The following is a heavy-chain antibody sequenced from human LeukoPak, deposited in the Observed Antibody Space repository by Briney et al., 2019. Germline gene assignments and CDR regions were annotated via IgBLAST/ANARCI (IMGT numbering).Heavy chain of an antibody. CDR1: GFTFNNYA. V-gene: IGHV3-30*04. D-gene: IGHD5-12*01. J-gene: IGHJ4*02. CDR2: ISYDGRNE. CDR3: ARDRSSYEYYFDY. Sequence: GGSLRLSCAASGFTFNNYAMHWVRQAPGKGLEWVAVISYDGRNEYYADSVKGRFTISRDNFKNTLYLQMNSLRAEDTAVYYCARDRSSYEYYFDYWGQGTLVTVSS.